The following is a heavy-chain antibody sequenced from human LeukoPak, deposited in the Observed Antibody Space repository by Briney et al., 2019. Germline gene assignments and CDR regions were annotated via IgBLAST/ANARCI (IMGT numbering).Heavy chain of an antibody. CDR1: GFTFSSYW. D-gene: IGHD1-1*01. V-gene: IGHV3-74*01. CDR3: ARGVPTGIDYFDY. Sequence: GGSLRLSCAASGFTFSSYWMHWVRQAPGKGLVWVSRINTDGSITSYADSVKGRFTISRDNAKNTLYLQMNSLRVEDTAVYYCARGVPTGIDYFDYWGQGTLVTVSS. J-gene: IGHJ4*02. CDR2: INTDGSIT.